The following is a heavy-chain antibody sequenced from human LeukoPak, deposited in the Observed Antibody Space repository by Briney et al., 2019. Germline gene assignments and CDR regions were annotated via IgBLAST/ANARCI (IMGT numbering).Heavy chain of an antibody. J-gene: IGHJ4*02. CDR2: IYHSGST. Sequence: SETLSLTCTASGGSISSGGYHWSWLRQPPGKGLEWIGYIYHSGSTYYNPSLKSRVTISVDRSKNQFSLKLSSVTAADTAVYYCATLPLGVAAAYYFDYWGQGTLVTVSS. D-gene: IGHD6-13*01. V-gene: IGHV4-30-2*01. CDR3: ATLPLGVAAAYYFDY. CDR1: GGSISSGGYH.